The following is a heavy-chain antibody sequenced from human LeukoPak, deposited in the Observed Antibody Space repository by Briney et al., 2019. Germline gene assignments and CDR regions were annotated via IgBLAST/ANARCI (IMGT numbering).Heavy chain of an antibody. V-gene: IGHV1-46*01. J-gene: IGHJ4*02. CDR2: INPSGGST. CDR1: GYTFTTYY. Sequence: ASVKVSCKASGYTFTTYYIHWVRQAPGQGLEWMAIINPSGGSTSYAQKFQGRLTMTRDMSTSTVYMALSSLRSEDTAVYYCARGTGGWELLLDYWGQGTLVTVSS. D-gene: IGHD1-26*01. CDR3: ARGTGGWELLLDY.